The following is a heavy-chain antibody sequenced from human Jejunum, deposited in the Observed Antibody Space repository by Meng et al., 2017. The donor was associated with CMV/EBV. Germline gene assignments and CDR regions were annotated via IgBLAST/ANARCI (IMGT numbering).Heavy chain of an antibody. CDR3: ARDPSNTSGRYAYFDY. CDR1: GYTFTHHG. CDR2: ISCYNGDT. Sequence: QLQLVQSGAEVKKPXXXXRXSXKAXGYTFTHHGISWIRQAPGQGLEWMGWISCYNGDTNYAQKLQGRVTMTTDTSTNTAYMDLRGLRSDDTAVYYCARDPSNTSGRYAYFDYWGQGTLVTVSS. J-gene: IGHJ4*02. D-gene: IGHD6-19*01. V-gene: IGHV1-18*01.